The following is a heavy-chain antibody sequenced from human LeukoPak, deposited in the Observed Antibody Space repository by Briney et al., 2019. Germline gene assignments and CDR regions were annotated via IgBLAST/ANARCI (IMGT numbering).Heavy chain of an antibody. D-gene: IGHD2-2*01. Sequence: GGSLRLSCAASGFTFDDYAMHWVRQAPGKGLEWVSGISWNSGSLGYADSVQGRFTISRDNAKNSLYLQMNSLRPEDTALYYCAKDSCSSSSCYYYYGMDVWGQGTTVTVSS. CDR1: GFTFDDYA. CDR2: ISWNSGSL. J-gene: IGHJ6*02. CDR3: AKDSCSSSSCYYYYGMDV. V-gene: IGHV3-9*01.